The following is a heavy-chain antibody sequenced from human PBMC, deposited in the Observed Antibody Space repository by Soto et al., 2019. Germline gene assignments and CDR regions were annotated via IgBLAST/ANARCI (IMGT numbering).Heavy chain of an antibody. Sequence: SETLSLTCTVSGGSISSSSYYWGWIRQPPGKGLEWIGSIYYSGSTYYNPSLKSRVTISVDTSKNQFSLKLSSVTAADTAVYYCARRIAATLTFDYWRQGTLLTPSS. CDR2: IYYSGST. V-gene: IGHV4-39*01. D-gene: IGHD5-12*01. CDR1: GGSISSSSYY. CDR3: ARRIAATLTFDY. J-gene: IGHJ4*02.